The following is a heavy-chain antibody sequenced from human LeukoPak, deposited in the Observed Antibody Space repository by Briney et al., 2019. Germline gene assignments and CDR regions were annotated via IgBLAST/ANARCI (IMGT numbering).Heavy chain of an antibody. CDR1: GGTFSSYA. Sequence: GASVKVSCKASGGTFSSYAISWVRQAPGQGLEWMGRIIPILGIANYAQKFQGRVTITADKSTSTAYMELSSLRSEDTAVYYCARDRITIFGVVNFFDYWGQGTLVTVSS. CDR3: ARDRITIFGVVNFFDY. D-gene: IGHD3-3*01. V-gene: IGHV1-69*04. J-gene: IGHJ4*02. CDR2: IIPILGIA.